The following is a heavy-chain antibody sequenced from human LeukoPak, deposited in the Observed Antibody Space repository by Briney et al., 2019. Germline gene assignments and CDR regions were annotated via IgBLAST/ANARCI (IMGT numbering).Heavy chain of an antibody. CDR3: ARELINFHDHTNAGFFDS. CDR1: GYTFTYYY. Sequence: ASVKVSCKASGYTFTYYYMHWVRQAPGQGLEWMGVINPRDGSTSYAQKFQGRVTMTSDTSISTAYMEVSSLRSDDTAVYYCARELINFHDHTNAGFFDSWGQGTLVTVSS. D-gene: IGHD1-14*01. V-gene: IGHV1-46*01. J-gene: IGHJ4*02. CDR2: INPRDGST.